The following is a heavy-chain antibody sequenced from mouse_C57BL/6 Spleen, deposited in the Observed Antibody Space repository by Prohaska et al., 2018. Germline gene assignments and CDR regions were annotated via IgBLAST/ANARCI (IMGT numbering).Heavy chain of an antibody. J-gene: IGHJ4*01. Sequence: LEWVATISSGGSYTYYPDSVKGRFTISRDNAKNTLYLQMSSLKSEDTAMYYCARRLDGYYAMDYWGQGTSVTVSS. CDR3: ARRLDGYYAMDY. D-gene: IGHD2-3*01. V-gene: IGHV5-6*02. CDR2: ISSGGSYT.